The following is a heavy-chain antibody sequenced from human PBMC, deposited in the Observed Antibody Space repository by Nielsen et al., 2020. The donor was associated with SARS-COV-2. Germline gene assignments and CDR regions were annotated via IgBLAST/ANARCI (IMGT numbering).Heavy chain of an antibody. J-gene: IGHJ4*02. D-gene: IGHD1-26*01. CDR1: GYTFTDYY. CDR2: INPNSGGT. CDR3: ARDDEAGANFVDS. V-gene: IGHV1-2*02. Sequence: ASVKVSCKASGYTFTDYYIHWVRQAPGQGLEWMGWINPNSGGTNYAQKFQGRVTMTRDTSISTAYMELSRLRSDDTAVYYCARDDEAGANFVDSWGQGTQVTVSS.